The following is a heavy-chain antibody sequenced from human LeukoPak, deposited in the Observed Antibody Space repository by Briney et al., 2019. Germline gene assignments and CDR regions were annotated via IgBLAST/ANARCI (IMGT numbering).Heavy chain of an antibody. CDR2: IGTAGDT. V-gene: IGHV3-13*01. D-gene: IGHD5-18*01. Sequence: GGSLRLSCAASGFTFSSYDMHWVRQATGKGLEWVSAIGTAGDTYYPGSVKGRFTISRENAKNSLYLQMNSLRAEDTAVYYCATSKDTAGGPYWGQGTLVTVSS. J-gene: IGHJ4*02. CDR1: GFTFSSYD. CDR3: ATSKDTAGGPY.